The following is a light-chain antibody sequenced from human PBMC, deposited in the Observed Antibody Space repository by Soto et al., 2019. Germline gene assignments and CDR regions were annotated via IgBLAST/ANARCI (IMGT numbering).Light chain of an antibody. J-gene: IGKJ1*01. Sequence: AIQMTQSPSSLSSSVGDRVTITCRASQGIRNDLGWYQQKPGKAPKLLIYAASSLQSGVPSRFSGSGSDTDFTLTHSSLQPEDFATYYCLQDYNYPRTFGQGTKVEIK. CDR2: AAS. CDR3: LQDYNYPRT. V-gene: IGKV1-6*01. CDR1: QGIRND.